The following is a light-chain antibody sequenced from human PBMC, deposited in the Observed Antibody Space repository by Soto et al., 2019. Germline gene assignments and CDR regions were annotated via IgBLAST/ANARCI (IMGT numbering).Light chain of an antibody. CDR3: QQRSNCPQT. CDR2: DAS. J-gene: IGKJ1*01. V-gene: IGKV3-11*01. Sequence: EIVLTQSPATLSLSPGERATLSCRASQSVSSYFAWYQQKPGQAPRLLIYDASNRATGIPARFSGSGSGTDFTLTISSLEPEDFAVYYCQQRSNCPQTFGQGTKVEIK. CDR1: QSVSSY.